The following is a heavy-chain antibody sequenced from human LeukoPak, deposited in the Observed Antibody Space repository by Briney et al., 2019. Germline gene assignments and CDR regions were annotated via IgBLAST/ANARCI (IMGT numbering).Heavy chain of an antibody. V-gene: IGHV3-7*01. CDR2: INQDGSEK. J-gene: IGHJ4*02. CDR1: GFTFSTYW. CDR3: ADPPSDY. Sequence: GGSLRLSCAVSGFTFSTYWMSWVRQAPGKGLEWVANINQDGSEKYYVDSVKGRFTISRDNAKSSLYLEMSGLRDEDTAVYYCADPPSDYWGQGTLVAVSS.